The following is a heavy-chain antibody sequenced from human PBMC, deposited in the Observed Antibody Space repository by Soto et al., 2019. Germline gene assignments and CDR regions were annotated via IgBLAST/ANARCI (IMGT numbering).Heavy chain of an antibody. V-gene: IGHV3-23*01. J-gene: IGHJ6*02. D-gene: IGHD6-13*01. CDR2: VSGSGGST. CDR1: GFTFSSYA. CDR3: VKSIAAAGYYYYYGMDV. Sequence: QSGGSLRLSCAASGFTFSSYAMSWVRQAPGKGLEWVSAVSGSGGSTYYADSVKGRFTVSRDNSKNTLSLQMNSLRAEDTAVYYCVKSIAAAGYYYYYGMDVWGQGTTVTVSS.